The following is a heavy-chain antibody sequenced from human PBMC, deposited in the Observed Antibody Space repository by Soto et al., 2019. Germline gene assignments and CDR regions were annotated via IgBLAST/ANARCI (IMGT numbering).Heavy chain of an antibody. CDR3: AKDTGPN. Sequence: LXLSCAASGFTFDNYAMHWVRQAPGKGLEWVSGISWNSNTIAYADSVKGRFTISRDNAKNSLYLQMNSLRAEDTAFYYCAKDTGPNWGQGTLVTGSS. CDR1: GFTFDNYA. J-gene: IGHJ4*02. CDR2: ISWNSNTI. V-gene: IGHV3-9*01.